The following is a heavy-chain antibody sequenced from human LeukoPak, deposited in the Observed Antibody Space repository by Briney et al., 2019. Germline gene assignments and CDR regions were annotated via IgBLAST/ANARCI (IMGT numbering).Heavy chain of an antibody. CDR1: GFTVSSNY. CDR3: ARDGTQTSSSWFRHYYYGMDV. Sequence: QPGGSLRLSCAASGFTVSSNYMSWVRQAPGKGLEWVSVIYSVGSTYYADSVKGRFTIPRDNSKNTTYLEMNSLRAEDTAVYYCARDGTQTSSSWFRHYYYGMDVWGQGTTVTVSS. CDR2: IYSVGST. D-gene: IGHD6-13*01. J-gene: IGHJ6*02. V-gene: IGHV3-53*01.